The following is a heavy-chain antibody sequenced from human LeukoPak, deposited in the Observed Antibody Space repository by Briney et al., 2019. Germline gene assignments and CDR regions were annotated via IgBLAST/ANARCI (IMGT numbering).Heavy chain of an antibody. Sequence: GGSLRLSCAASGFTFSNYNMNWVRQAPGKGLEWVSSISSSSTYIYYADSVKGRFTISRDNAKNSLYLQMNSLRAEDTAVYYCARSVELVINFDYWGQGTLVTVSS. V-gene: IGHV3-21*01. J-gene: IGHJ4*02. D-gene: IGHD3/OR15-3a*01. CDR1: GFTFSNYN. CDR2: ISSSSTYI. CDR3: ARSVELVINFDY.